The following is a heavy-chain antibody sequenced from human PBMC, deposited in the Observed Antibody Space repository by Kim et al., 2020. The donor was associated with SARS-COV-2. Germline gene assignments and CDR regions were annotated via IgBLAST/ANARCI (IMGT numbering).Heavy chain of an antibody. CDR1: GFTFSSYW. J-gene: IGHJ4*02. Sequence: GGSLRLSCAASGFTFSSYWMSWVRQAPGKGLEWVANIKQDGSEKYYVDSVKGRFTISRDNAKNSLYLQMNSLRAEDTAVYYCARDLRQWLVRVSDYWGQGTLVTVSS. D-gene: IGHD6-19*01. CDR3: ARDLRQWLVRVSDY. CDR2: IKQDGSEK. V-gene: IGHV3-7*03.